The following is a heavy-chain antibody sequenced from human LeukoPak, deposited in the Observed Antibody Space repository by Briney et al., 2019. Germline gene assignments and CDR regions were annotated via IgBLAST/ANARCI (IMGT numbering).Heavy chain of an antibody. V-gene: IGHV4-59*01. J-gene: IGHJ6*02. D-gene: IGHD3-10*01. CDR1: GGSISSYY. Sequence: SETLSLTCTVSGGSISSYYWSWIRQPPGKGLEWIGYIYYSGSTNYNPSLKSRVTISVDTSKNRFSLKLSSVTAADTAVYYCARDGSFYGMDVWGQGTTVTVSS. CDR2: IYYSGST. CDR3: ARDGSFYGMDV.